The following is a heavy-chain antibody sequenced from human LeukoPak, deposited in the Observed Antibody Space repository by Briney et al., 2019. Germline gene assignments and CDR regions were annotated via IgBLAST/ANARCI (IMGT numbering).Heavy chain of an antibody. CDR3: ARTTSLTASGYDY. V-gene: IGHV1-8*03. D-gene: IGHD4-17*01. J-gene: IGHJ4*02. CDR1: GYTFTNYH. Sequence: ASLKVSCKASGYTFTNYHINWVRQAPGQGLEWVGWINPNTGDRGYAQKFQGRVSITSDTSISTAYMELGSPRSEDTAVYFCARTTSLTASGYDYWGQGTLVTVSS. CDR2: INPNTGDR.